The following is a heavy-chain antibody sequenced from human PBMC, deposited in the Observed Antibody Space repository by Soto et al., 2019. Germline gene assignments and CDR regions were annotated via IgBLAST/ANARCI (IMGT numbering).Heavy chain of an antibody. CDR3: AKASSYSGGWYDY. CDR2: ISWNSGSI. J-gene: IGHJ4*02. V-gene: IGHV3-9*01. CDR1: GFTFDDYA. Sequence: EVQLVESGGGLVQPGRSLRLSCAASGFTFDDYAMHWVRQAPGKGLEWVSGISWNSGSIGYADSVKGRFTISRDNAKNSLYLQMNSLRAEDTALYYCAKASSYSGGWYDYWGQGTLVTVSS. D-gene: IGHD6-19*01.